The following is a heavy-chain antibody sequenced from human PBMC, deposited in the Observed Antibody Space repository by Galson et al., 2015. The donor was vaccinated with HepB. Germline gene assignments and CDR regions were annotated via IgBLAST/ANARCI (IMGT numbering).Heavy chain of an antibody. CDR2: IKQDGSEK. CDR3: ARDVGGGWIYYFDY. D-gene: IGHD6-19*01. J-gene: IGHJ4*02. CDR1: GFSFIGYW. V-gene: IGHV3-7*01. Sequence: LRLSCAASGFSFIGYWMSWVRQAPGKGLEWVANIKQDGSEKNYVDSVKGRFTISRGNAKKSFYLQMNSLRAEDTAVYFCARDVGGGWIYYFDYWGQGTLVTVSS.